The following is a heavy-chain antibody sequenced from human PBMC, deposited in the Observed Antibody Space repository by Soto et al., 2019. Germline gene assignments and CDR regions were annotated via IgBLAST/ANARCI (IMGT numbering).Heavy chain of an antibody. CDR3: ARSSPPLSRITMIVVVPGAFDI. CDR1: GYTFTSYG. V-gene: IGHV1-18*04. Sequence: GASVKVSCKASGYTFTSYGISWVRQAPGQGLEWMGWISAYNGNTNYAQKLQGRVTMATDTSTSTAYMELRSLRSEDTAVYYCARSSPPLSRITMIVVVPGAFDIWGQGTMVTVSS. J-gene: IGHJ3*02. CDR2: ISAYNGNT. D-gene: IGHD3-22*01.